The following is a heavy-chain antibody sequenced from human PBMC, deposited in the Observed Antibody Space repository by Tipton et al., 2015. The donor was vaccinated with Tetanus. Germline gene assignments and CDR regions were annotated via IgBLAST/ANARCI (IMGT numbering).Heavy chain of an antibody. J-gene: IGHJ4*02. D-gene: IGHD2-21*02. CDR1: GYAFTKYW. CDR2: IYPDDSDT. Sequence: QLVQSGAEVKKPGESLILSCKGSGYAFTKYWIGWVRQKPGKGLEWMGIIYPDDSDTRYSPSFKGQVTVSADKAINTAYLQWSSLQASDTAMYFCARRGGGDLDHWGQGTLVTVSS. V-gene: IGHV5-51*01. CDR3: ARRGGGDLDH.